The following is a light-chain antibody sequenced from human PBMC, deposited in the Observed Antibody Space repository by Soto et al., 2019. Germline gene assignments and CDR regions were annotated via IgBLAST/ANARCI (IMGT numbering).Light chain of an antibody. V-gene: IGKV3-20*01. CDR1: QSVSSSF. J-gene: IGKJ1*01. CDR3: QQYGSSPWT. Sequence: EIVMTQSPGTLSLSPGERATLSCRASQSVSSSFLAWYQQKPGQAPSLLIYGASSRATGIPDRFSGSGSGTDFTLTISRLESEDFAVYYCQQYGSSPWTFGQGTKVEIK. CDR2: GAS.